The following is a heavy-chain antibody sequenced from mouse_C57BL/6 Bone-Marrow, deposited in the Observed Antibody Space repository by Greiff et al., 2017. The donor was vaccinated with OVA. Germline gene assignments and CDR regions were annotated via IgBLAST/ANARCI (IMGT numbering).Heavy chain of an antibody. V-gene: IGHV14-2*01. Sequence: DVKLVESGAELVKPGASVKLSCTASGFNIKDYYMHWVKQRTEQGLEWIGKIDPEDGETKYAPKFQGKATITADTSSNTAYLQISSLTSEDTAVYYCASDGYYGGIFDYWGQGTTLTVSS. J-gene: IGHJ2*01. D-gene: IGHD2-3*01. CDR1: GFNIKDYY. CDR3: ASDGYYGGIFDY. CDR2: IDPEDGET.